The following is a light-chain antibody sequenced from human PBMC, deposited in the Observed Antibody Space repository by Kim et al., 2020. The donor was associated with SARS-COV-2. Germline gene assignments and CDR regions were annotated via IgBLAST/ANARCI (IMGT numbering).Light chain of an antibody. J-gene: IGLJ2*01. CDR1: SSNIGAGYD. CDR2: GNS. CDR3: QSYDSSLSGSV. V-gene: IGLV1-40*01. Sequence: QSVLTQPPSVSGAPGQRVTISCTGSSSNIGAGYDVHWYQQLPGTAPKLLIYGNSTRPSGVPDRFSGSKSGTSASLAITGLQAEDEADYYCQSYDSSLSGSVFGGGTQLT.